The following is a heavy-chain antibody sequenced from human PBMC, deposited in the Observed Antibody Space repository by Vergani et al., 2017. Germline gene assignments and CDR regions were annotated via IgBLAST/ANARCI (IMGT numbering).Heavy chain of an antibody. CDR2: ISGSGGST. D-gene: IGHD3-10*01. CDR3: AKGQGGMVRVYMDV. J-gene: IGHJ6*03. Sequence: EVQLLESGGGLVQPGGSLRLSCAASGFTFSSYAMSWVRQAPGKGLEWVSAISGSGGSTYYAYSVKGRFTISRDNSKNTLYLQMNSLRAEDTAVYYCAKGQGGMVRVYMDVWGKGTTVTVSS. V-gene: IGHV3-23*01. CDR1: GFTFSSYA.